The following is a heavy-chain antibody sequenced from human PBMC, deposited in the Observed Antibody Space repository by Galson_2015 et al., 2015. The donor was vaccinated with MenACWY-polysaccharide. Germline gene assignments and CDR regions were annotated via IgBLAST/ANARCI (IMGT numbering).Heavy chain of an antibody. D-gene: IGHD3-9*01. V-gene: IGHV1-46*01. J-gene: IGHJ3*02. CDR3: ARVRYYDIPRDALDI. Sequence: SVKVSCKASGYTFIDYYIHWVRQAPGQGLEWMGIFSPRSGSTTYAQKFQDRISMTRDTSTSTVYMDLSNLRFEDSAVYYCARVRYYDIPRDALDIWGQGTMVTVSS. CDR2: FSPRSGST. CDR1: GYTFIDYY.